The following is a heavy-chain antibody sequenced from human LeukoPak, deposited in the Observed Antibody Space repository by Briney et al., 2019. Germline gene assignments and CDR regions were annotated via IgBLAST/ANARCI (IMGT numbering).Heavy chain of an antibody. CDR3: AKSRSGSSNWALRIFDN. J-gene: IGHJ4*02. CDR1: GFPFGSEA. Sequence: GGSRRLSCTVSGFPFGSEAMSWVRQAPGRGLEWVSSISPAGGTTYYADSVKGRFTISRDNSKNTLYVQMNSLRVEDTAVYYCAKSRSGSSNWALRIFDNWGQGTLVSVSS. V-gene: IGHV3-23*01. CDR2: ISPAGGTT. D-gene: IGHD6-13*01.